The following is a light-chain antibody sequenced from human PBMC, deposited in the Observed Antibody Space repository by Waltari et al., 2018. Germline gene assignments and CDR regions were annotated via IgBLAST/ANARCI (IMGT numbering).Light chain of an antibody. J-gene: IGKJ4*01. CDR2: GAS. CDR3: QQYGNSPMLT. Sequence: EIVLTQSPGTLSLSPGERATLSCRASQSVSSSYLAWYQQNPGQAPRLLIYGASSRATGIPDRFSGSGSGTDFTLTISRLEPEDFAVYYCQQYGNSPMLTFGGGTKVEIK. CDR1: QSVSSSY. V-gene: IGKV3-20*01.